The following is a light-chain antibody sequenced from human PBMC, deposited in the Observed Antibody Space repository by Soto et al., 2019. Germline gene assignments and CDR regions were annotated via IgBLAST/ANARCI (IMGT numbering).Light chain of an antibody. J-gene: IGLJ1*01. CDR3: SSYTAGGTI. V-gene: IGLV2-14*01. Sequence: QSVLTQRASVSGSPGQSITISCTGTSGDVGGYYYVSWYQQLPGKAPKLMISEVSNRPSGVSNRFSGSKSGNTASLTISGLQAEDEADYYCSSYTAGGTIFGTGTKVTVL. CDR2: EVS. CDR1: SGDVGGYYY.